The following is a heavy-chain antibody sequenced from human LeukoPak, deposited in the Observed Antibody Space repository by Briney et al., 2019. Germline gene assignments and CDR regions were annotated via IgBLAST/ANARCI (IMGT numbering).Heavy chain of an antibody. CDR3: AKDLYGSTH. CDR2: IRNDGSEE. J-gene: IGHJ4*02. D-gene: IGHD6-13*01. CDR1: GFSFGNYG. V-gene: IGHV3-30*02. Sequence: PGGSLKLSCAASGFSFGNYGMHWVRQAPGKGLEWVAFIRNDGSEECSADSVKGRFTISRDNSKSTLYLQMNSLRVEDTAVYYCAKDLYGSTHWGQGTLVTVSS.